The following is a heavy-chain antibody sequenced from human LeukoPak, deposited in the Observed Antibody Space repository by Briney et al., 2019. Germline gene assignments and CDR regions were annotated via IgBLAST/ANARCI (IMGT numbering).Heavy chain of an antibody. V-gene: IGHV3-13*01. CDR3: VREARGYHYTYFDY. CDR2: VSSGHHA. D-gene: IGHD5-18*01. J-gene: IGHJ4*02. CDR1: GLTLGGHD. Sequence: PGGSLRLSCTASGLTLGGHDMHWVRQTTGEGLEWVAAVSSGHHAFYAGSVKGRFTVSRGDAKNSLYLQMNSLRAGDTAVYYCVREARGYHYTYFDYWGQGSLVTVSS.